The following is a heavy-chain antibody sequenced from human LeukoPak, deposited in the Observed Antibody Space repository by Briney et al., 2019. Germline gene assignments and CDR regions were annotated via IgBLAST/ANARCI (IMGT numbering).Heavy chain of an antibody. CDR2: ISYDGSNK. D-gene: IGHD6-13*01. CDR3: AKDPRAAGLNWFDP. J-gene: IGHJ5*02. V-gene: IGHV3-30*18. Sequence: GGSLRLSCAASGFTFSSYGMHWVRQAPGKGLEWVAVISYDGSNKYYADSVKGRFTISRDNSKNTLYLQMNSLRAEDTAVYYCAKDPRAAGLNWFDPWGQGTLVTVFS. CDR1: GFTFSSYG.